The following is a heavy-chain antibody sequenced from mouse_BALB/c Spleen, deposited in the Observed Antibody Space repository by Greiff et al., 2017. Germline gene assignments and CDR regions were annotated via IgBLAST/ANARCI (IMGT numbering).Heavy chain of an antibody. CDR1: GFTFSSFG. CDR2: ISSGSSTI. V-gene: IGHV5-17*02. Sequence: EVMLVESGGGLVQPGGSRKLSCAASGFTFSSFGMHWVRQAPEEGLEWVAYISSGSSTIYYADTVKGRFTISRDNPKNTLFLQMTSLRSEDTAMYYCARSYYGNSFAYWGQGTLVTVSA. J-gene: IGHJ3*01. CDR3: ARSYYGNSFAY. D-gene: IGHD2-10*01.